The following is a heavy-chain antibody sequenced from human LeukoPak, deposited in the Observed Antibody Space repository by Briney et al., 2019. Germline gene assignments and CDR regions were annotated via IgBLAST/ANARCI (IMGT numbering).Heavy chain of an antibody. D-gene: IGHD2-15*01. J-gene: IGHJ2*01. CDR1: GGSISSYY. V-gene: IGHV4-59*01. Sequence: PSETLSLTCTVSGGSISSYYWIWLRQSPGKGLEWIGYIYSSGTTNYNPSLKSRVTISVDTSKNQSSLTLSSLTAPDTAVFYCARPAVGSLPWYFELWGRGTLVTVSS. CDR2: IYSSGTT. CDR3: ARPAVGSLPWYFEL.